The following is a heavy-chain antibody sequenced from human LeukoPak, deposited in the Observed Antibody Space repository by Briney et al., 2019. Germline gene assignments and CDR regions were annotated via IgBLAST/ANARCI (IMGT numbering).Heavy chain of an antibody. CDR2: IWYDGSNK. CDR1: GFTFSSYG. CDR3: AKGPILRFLEWFLDY. J-gene: IGHJ4*02. Sequence: GGSLRLSCAASGFTFSSYGVHWVRQAPGKGLEWVAVIWYDGSNKYYADSVKGRFTISRDNSKNTLYLQMNSLRAEDTAVYYCAKGPILRFLEWFLDYWGQGTLVTVSS. V-gene: IGHV3-33*06. D-gene: IGHD3-3*01.